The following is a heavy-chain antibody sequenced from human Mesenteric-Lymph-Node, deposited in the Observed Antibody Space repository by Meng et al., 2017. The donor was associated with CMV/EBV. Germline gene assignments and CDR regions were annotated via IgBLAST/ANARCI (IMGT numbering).Heavy chain of an antibody. CDR3: AKGGRMTTVTTL. J-gene: IGHJ4*02. D-gene: IGHD4-11*01. CDR2: INHSGST. Sequence: SETLSLTCTVSGGSVSSGSYYWSWIRQPPGKGLEWIGEINHSGSTNYNPSLKSRVTILVDTSKNQFSLKLSSVTAADTAVYYCAKGGRMTTVTTLWGQGTLVTVSS. CDR1: GGSVSSGSYY. V-gene: IGHV4-61*01.